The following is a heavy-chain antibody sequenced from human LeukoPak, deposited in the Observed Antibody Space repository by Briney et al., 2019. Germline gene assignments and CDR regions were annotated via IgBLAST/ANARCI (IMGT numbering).Heavy chain of an antibody. Sequence: GASVKVSCKASGYTFTSYGISWVRQAPGQGLEWMGWISTYNGTTKYAHKFQDRVTMTTETSTRTAYLELRSLRSDDTAVYYCARGLFAPDTWGQGTLVTVSS. J-gene: IGHJ5*02. CDR3: ARGLFAPDT. CDR1: GYTFTSYG. CDR2: ISTYNGTT. V-gene: IGHV1-18*01.